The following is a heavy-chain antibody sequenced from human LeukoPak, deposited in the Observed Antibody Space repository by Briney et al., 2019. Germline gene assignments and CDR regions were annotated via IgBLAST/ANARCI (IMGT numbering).Heavy chain of an antibody. Sequence: PSETLSLTCTVSGGSISSSSYYWGWIRQPPGKGLEWIGSIYYSGSTYYNPSLKSRVTISVDTSKNQFSLKLSSVTAADTAVYYCASLGLPRGGSYWPYYFDYWGQGTLVTVSS. D-gene: IGHD1-26*01. CDR2: IYYSGST. J-gene: IGHJ4*02. CDR3: ASLGLPRGGSYWPYYFDY. CDR1: GGSISSSSYY. V-gene: IGHV4-39*07.